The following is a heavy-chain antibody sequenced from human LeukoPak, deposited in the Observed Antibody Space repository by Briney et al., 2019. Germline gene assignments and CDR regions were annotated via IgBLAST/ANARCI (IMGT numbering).Heavy chain of an antibody. D-gene: IGHD6-19*01. CDR1: GFTFTSYA. V-gene: IGHV3-66*02. CDR2: IYSGGST. Sequence: GGSLRLSCAASGFTFTSYAMGWVRQAPGKGLEWVSVIYSGGSTYYADSVKGRFTISRDNSKNTLYLQMNSLRAEDTAVYYCARDHSEYSSGWPYYYYYYMDVWGKGTTATVSS. CDR3: ARDHSEYSSGWPYYYYYYMDV. J-gene: IGHJ6*03.